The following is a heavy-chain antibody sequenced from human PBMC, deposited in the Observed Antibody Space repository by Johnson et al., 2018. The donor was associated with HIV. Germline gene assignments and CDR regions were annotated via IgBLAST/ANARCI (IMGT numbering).Heavy chain of an antibody. CDR2: IKQDGTEK. V-gene: IGHV3-7*01. J-gene: IGHJ3*02. CDR1: GFTFSNHW. CDR3: ARDGAQQLARDAFDI. Sequence: VQLVESGGGLVQPGGSLRLSCAASGFTFSNHWMSWVRQAPGRGLEWVANIKQDGTEKYYVDSVKGRFTISRDNAKNSLNLQMNSLRAEDTAVYYCARDGAQQLARDAFDIWGQGTMVTVSS. D-gene: IGHD6-13*01.